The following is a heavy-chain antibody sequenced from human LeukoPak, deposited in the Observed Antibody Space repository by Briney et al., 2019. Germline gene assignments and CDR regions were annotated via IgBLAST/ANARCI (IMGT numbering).Heavy chain of an antibody. D-gene: IGHD1-26*01. V-gene: IGHV4-61*02. J-gene: IGHJ3*02. CDR1: GGSISSGSYY. Sequence: SQTLSLTCTVSGGSISSGSYYWSWIRQPAGKGLEWTGRIYTSGSTNYNPSLKSRVTISVDTSKNQFSLKLSSVTAADTAVYYCARRVGRYAFDIWGQGTMVTVSS. CDR3: ARRVGRYAFDI. CDR2: IYTSGST.